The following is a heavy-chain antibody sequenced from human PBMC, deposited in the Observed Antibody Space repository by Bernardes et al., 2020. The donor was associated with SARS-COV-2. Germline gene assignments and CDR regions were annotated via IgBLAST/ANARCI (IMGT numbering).Heavy chain of an antibody. D-gene: IGHD4-4*01. J-gene: IGHJ4*02. CDR3: ARVDFSNLYYFDY. CDR1: GGSLTDNF. Sequence: SETLSLTCGVSGGSLTDNFWNWIRQSPGKGLEWIGEVHHSGGTNYSPSLKSRVTISVDTSTNQFSLNLNSVSAADTAVYYCARVDFSNLYYFDYWGQGTPVTVSS. CDR2: VHHSGGT. V-gene: IGHV4-34*01.